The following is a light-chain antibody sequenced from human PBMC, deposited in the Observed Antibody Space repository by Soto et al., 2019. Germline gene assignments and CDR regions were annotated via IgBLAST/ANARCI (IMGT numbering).Light chain of an antibody. V-gene: IGKV1-8*01. Sequence: AIRMTQSPSSLSASTGDRVTITCRASQGISSYLAWYQQKPGKAPKLLIYAASTLQSGVPSRFSGSGSGTDFTLTISCLQSEDFANYYCQQYYSYPPLTFGGGTKVDIK. CDR1: QGISSY. CDR2: AAS. J-gene: IGKJ4*01. CDR3: QQYYSYPPLT.